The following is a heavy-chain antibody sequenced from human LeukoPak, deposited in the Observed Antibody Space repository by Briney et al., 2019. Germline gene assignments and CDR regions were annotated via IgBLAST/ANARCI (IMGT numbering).Heavy chain of an antibody. Sequence: GGSLRLSCAASGFTFSSYWMSWVRQAPGKGLEWVANIKQDGSEKYYVDSVKGRFTISRDNAKNSLYLQMNSLRAEDTAVYYCARVTGYIVEDYFDYWGQGALVTVSS. V-gene: IGHV3-7*01. CDR3: ARVTGYIVEDYFDY. CDR1: GFTFSSYW. CDR2: IKQDGSEK. J-gene: IGHJ4*02. D-gene: IGHD3-22*01.